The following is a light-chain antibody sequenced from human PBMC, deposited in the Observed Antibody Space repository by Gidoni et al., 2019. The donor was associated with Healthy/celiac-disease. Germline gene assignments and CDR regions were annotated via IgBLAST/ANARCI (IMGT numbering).Light chain of an antibody. V-gene: IGLV3-21*02. CDR1: NIGSTS. CDR2: DAS. Sequence: SYVLTQPPSVAVAPGQTARITCWGNNIGSTSVHWYQQKPDQAPVLVVYDASDRPSGIPERFSGSNSGTTATLTFSRVEAGDEADYYCQVWDSSSDHVVFGGGTKLTVL. CDR3: QVWDSSSDHVV. J-gene: IGLJ2*01.